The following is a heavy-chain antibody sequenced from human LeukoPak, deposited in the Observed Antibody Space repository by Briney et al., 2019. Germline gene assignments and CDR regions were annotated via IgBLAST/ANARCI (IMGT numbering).Heavy chain of an antibody. CDR1: GFTFDDYA. CDR3: TKGQYFDSSAPPGDY. Sequence: PGRSLRLSCAASGFTFDDYAMHWVRQAPGKGLEWVSGISWNSGSIGYADSVKGRFTISRDNAKNSLNLQMNSLRAEDTALYYCTKGQYFDSSAPPGDYWGQGTLVTVS. CDR2: ISWNSGSI. J-gene: IGHJ4*02. D-gene: IGHD3-22*01. V-gene: IGHV3-9*01.